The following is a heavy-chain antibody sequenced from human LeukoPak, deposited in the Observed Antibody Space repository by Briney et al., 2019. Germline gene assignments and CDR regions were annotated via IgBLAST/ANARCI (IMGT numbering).Heavy chain of an antibody. J-gene: IGHJ5*02. CDR2: IKQDGSEK. CDR1: GFTFSSYW. V-gene: IGHV3-7*01. CDR3: ARVLMALGWFDP. Sequence: GGSLRLSCAVSGFTFSSYWMSWVRQAPGKGLEWVANIKQDGSEKYYVDSVKGRFTIFRDNGKNSLYLQMNSLRAEDTAVYYCARVLMALGWFDPWGQGTLVTVSS. D-gene: IGHD2-8*01.